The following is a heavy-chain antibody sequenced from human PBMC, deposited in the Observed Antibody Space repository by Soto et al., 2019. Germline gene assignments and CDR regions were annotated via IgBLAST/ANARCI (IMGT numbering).Heavy chain of an antibody. CDR2: MYPSGSS. Sequence: QVQLQESGPGLVKPSETLSLTCAVSGGAISSPNWWSWYRQPPGKGLEWIGEMYPSGSSNRNPSLPSLVTISLDTSKNHFSLKLTSLTAADTAMYYCAREGFDHRTDYWGQGIPVTVSS. V-gene: IGHV4-4*02. CDR1: GGAISSPNW. CDR3: AREGFDHRTDY. J-gene: IGHJ4*02.